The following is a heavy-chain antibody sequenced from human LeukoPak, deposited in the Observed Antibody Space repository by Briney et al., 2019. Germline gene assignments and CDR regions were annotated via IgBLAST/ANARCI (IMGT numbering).Heavy chain of an antibody. Sequence: GGSLRLSCAASGFTVSSDFMGWVRQAPGKGLEWVTIIHSGGTTYYADSVKGRFTISRDNSKNMSYLQMNSLRADDTAVYYCSRQRGDYWGQGTLVTVSS. J-gene: IGHJ4*02. CDR3: SRQRGDY. CDR1: GFTVSSDF. V-gene: IGHV3-66*04. CDR2: IHSGGTT.